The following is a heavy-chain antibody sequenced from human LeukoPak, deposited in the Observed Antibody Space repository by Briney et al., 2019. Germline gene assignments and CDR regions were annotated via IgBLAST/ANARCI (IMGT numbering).Heavy chain of an antibody. V-gene: IGHV3-48*01. CDR2: ISGSSSTI. CDR1: GFTFSSYS. Sequence: GGSLRLSCAASGFTFSSYSMNWVRQAPGKGLEWVSYISGSSSTIYYADSVKGRFTISRDNAKNSLYLQMHSLRAEDTAVYYCARSRSGYQFDYWGQGTLVTVSS. J-gene: IGHJ4*02. CDR3: ARSRSGYQFDY. D-gene: IGHD2-2*01.